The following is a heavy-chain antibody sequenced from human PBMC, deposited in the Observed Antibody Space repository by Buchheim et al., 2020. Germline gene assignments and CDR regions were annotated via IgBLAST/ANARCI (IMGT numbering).Heavy chain of an antibody. D-gene: IGHD3-22*01. CDR1: GFTFSNAW. CDR3: TGIGSVVVPSYYYYGMDV. J-gene: IGHJ6*02. Sequence: EVQLVESGGGLVKPGGSLRLSCAASGFTFSNAWMSWVRQAPGKGLEWVGRIKSKTDGGTTDYAAPVKGRFTISRADSKNTLYLQMNSLKTEDTAVYYCTGIGSVVVPSYYYYGMDVWGQGTT. V-gene: IGHV3-15*01. CDR2: IKSKTDGGTT.